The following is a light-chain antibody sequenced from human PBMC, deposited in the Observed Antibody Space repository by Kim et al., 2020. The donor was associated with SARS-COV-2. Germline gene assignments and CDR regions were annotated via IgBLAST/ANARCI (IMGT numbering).Light chain of an antibody. Sequence: APGKTATITCGGKNIGSKSVHWYQQKPGQAPVLFIYFDNVRPSGIPERFSGSNHGTTATLTISRVEAGDEADYYCQVWDSRGAQYVFGSGTKVTVL. CDR3: QVWDSRGAQYV. CDR1: NIGSKS. J-gene: IGLJ1*01. CDR2: FDN. V-gene: IGLV3-21*04.